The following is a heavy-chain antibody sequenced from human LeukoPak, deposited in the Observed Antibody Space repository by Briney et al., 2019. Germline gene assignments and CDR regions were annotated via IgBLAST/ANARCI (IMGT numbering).Heavy chain of an antibody. CDR2: ISSSGSTI. V-gene: IGHV3-48*03. CDR3: ASGPPGLPLTTLYMDV. CDR1: GFTFSSYE. J-gene: IGHJ6*03. Sequence: GGSLRLSCAASGFTFSSYEMNWVRQAPGKGLEWVSYISSSGSTIYYADSVKGRFTISRDNAKNSLYLQMNSLRAEDTAVYYCASGPPGLPLTTLYMDVWGKGTTVTISS. D-gene: IGHD2/OR15-2a*01.